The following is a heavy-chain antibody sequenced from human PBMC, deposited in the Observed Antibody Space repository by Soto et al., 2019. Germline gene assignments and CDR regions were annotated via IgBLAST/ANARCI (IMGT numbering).Heavy chain of an antibody. CDR1: GFTFSSYA. V-gene: IGHV3-23*01. CDR2: ISGSGGST. Sequence: PGGSVRLSCAASGFTFSSYAMSWVRQAPGKGLEWVSAISGSGGSTYYADSVKGRFTISRDNFKNTLYLQMNSLRVEDTAVYYCVASDPFDYWGQGTQVTVSS. CDR3: VASDPFDY. J-gene: IGHJ4*02.